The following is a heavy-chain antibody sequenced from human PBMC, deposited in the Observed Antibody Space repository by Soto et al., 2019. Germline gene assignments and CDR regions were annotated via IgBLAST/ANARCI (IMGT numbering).Heavy chain of an antibody. CDR1: GFTFSSYG. J-gene: IGHJ4*02. CDR2: IWYDGSNK. CDR3: AGRARRNGYFDY. D-gene: IGHD3-3*01. Sequence: GGSLRLSCAASGFTFSSYGMHWVRQAPGKGLEWVAVIWYDGSNKYYADSVKGRFTISRDNSKNTLYLQMNSLRAEDTAVYYCAGRARRNGYFDYWGQGTLVTVSS. V-gene: IGHV3-33*01.